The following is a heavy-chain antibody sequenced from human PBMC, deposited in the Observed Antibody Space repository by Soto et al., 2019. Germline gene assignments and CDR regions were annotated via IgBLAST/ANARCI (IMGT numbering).Heavy chain of an antibody. Sequence: QVHLQESGPRLVKPSETLSLTCTVSGGSISNYYWSWIRQPPGRGLEWIGHIFYSGSTNYNPALKSRVTISVDTSKSQLSLKLSSVTAADTAVYYCAKDSGYNYGYFRWFDPWGQGTLVTVSS. CDR2: IFYSGST. CDR1: GGSISNYY. J-gene: IGHJ5*02. CDR3: AKDSGYNYGYFRWFDP. V-gene: IGHV4-59*01. D-gene: IGHD5-18*01.